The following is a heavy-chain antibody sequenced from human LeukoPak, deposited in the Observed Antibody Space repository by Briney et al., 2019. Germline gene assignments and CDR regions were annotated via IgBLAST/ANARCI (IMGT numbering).Heavy chain of an antibody. J-gene: IGHJ4*02. CDR3: ARKSASGNYPLDY. CDR2: MSADSATT. D-gene: IGHD3-10*01. V-gene: IGHV3-9*01. Sequence: PGRSLRLSCAASGFTFDDYAMHWVRQAPGKGLEWVSVMSADSATTFYADSVKGRFTISRDNAKNTVFLQMSSLRAEDTALYYCARKSASGNYPLDYWGQGTLVTVSS. CDR1: GFTFDDYA.